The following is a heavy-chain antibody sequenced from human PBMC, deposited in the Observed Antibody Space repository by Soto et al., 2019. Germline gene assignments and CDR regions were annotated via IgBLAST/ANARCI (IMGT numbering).Heavy chain of an antibody. CDR2: ISWNSGSI. J-gene: IGHJ4*02. CDR3: AKAGTLAAAGLGYDY. CDR1: GFTIDDYA. Sequence: GGSLRLSCAASGFTIDDYAMHWVRQAPGKGLEWVSGISWNSGSIGYADSVKGRFTISRDNAKNSLYLQMNSLRAEDTALYYCAKAGTLAAAGLGYDYWGQGTLVTVSS. D-gene: IGHD6-13*01. V-gene: IGHV3-9*01.